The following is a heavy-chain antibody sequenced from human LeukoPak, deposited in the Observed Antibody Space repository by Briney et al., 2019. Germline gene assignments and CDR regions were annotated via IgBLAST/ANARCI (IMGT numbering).Heavy chain of an antibody. CDR1: GITFSSYS. V-gene: IGHV3-48*02. CDR3: AIRDYGGDPVFDY. D-gene: IGHD4-23*01. Sequence: GGSLRLSCVASGITFSSYSMNWVRQAPGKGLEWVSYISSRTSTIYYADSVKGRSTISRDNAKNSLYLQMNSLRDEDTAVYYCAIRDYGGDPVFDYWGQGTLVTVSS. J-gene: IGHJ4*02. CDR2: ISSRTSTI.